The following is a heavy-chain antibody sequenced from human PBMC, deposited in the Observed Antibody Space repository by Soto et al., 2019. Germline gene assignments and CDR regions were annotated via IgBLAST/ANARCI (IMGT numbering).Heavy chain of an antibody. Sequence: ASETLSLTCTVSGGSISSYYWSWIRQPPGKGLEWIGYIYYSGSTNYNPSLKSRVTISVDTSKNQFSLKLGSVTAADTAVYYCTILLYYYDSSGYYYPYYFDYWGQGTLVTVSS. D-gene: IGHD3-22*01. V-gene: IGHV4-59*08. CDR2: IYYSGST. J-gene: IGHJ4*02. CDR1: GGSISSYY. CDR3: TILLYYYDSSGYYYPYYFDY.